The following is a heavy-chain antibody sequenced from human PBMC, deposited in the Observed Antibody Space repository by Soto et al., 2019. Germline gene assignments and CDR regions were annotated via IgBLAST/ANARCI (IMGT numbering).Heavy chain of an antibody. J-gene: IGHJ4*02. V-gene: IGHV4-34*01. Sequence: NPSETLSLTCAVDGGSFSGYYWSWIRQPPGKGLEWIGEINHSGSTNYNPSLKSRVTISVDTSKDQFSLKLSSVTAADTAVYYCARVYGSGWYYFDYRGQGTLVTVS. CDR2: INHSGST. CDR1: GGSFSGYY. D-gene: IGHD6-19*01. CDR3: ARVYGSGWYYFDY.